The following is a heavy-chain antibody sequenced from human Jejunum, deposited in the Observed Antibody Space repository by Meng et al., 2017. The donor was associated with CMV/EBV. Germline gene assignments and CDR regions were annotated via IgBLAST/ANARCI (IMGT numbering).Heavy chain of an antibody. Sequence: GFPFPTSYLGWVRPAPGKGLAWVSVAYAGGSTFYSGSVTGRFTVSRDGFNNTLSLQMNSLRDEDTALYYCVRHMYNFGVVTAIENWGQGTQVTVSS. CDR3: VRHMYNFGVVTAIEN. D-gene: IGHD2-21*02. CDR1: GFPFPTSY. CDR2: AYAGGST. J-gene: IGHJ4*02. V-gene: IGHV3-53*01.